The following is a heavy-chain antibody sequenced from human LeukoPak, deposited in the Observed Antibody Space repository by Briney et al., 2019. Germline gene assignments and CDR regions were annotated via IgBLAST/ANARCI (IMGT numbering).Heavy chain of an antibody. V-gene: IGHV3-48*02. CDR1: GFTFKTYS. J-gene: IGHJ3*02. CDR2: SSGDSRAI. CDR3: ARDYRYASDI. D-gene: IGHD3-16*02. Sequence: GGSLRLSCSASGFTFKTYSMNWVRQAPGKGLEWVSYSSGDSRAIYYADSVKGRFTISRDNAKNSLFLQINSLRDEDTAVYYCARDYRYASDIWGQGTMVTVSS.